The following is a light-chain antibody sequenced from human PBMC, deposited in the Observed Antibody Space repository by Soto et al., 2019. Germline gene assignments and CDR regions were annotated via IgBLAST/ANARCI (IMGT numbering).Light chain of an antibody. J-gene: IGKJ4*01. Sequence: DIQMTQSPSSLSASVGDRVTITYRASQAIHSYLNWFQQKPGKAPKVLIYDASNLKTGVPSRFSGSGSGTHYTFTISSLQPEDIATYYCQHYDSLRLTFGGGTKVEIK. V-gene: IGKV1-33*01. CDR2: DAS. CDR3: QHYDSLRLT. CDR1: QAIHSY.